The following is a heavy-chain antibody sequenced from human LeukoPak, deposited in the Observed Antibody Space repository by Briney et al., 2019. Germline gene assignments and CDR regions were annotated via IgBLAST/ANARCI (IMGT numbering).Heavy chain of an antibody. V-gene: IGHV3-7*01. Sequence: PGGSLRLSCATSGFPFSTYWMTWVRQAPGKGLEWVANINQDGSKKYYVDSVKGRFTISRDNAKNSLYLQMNSPRAEDTAVYYCARDSPPCHFWGQGTLVTVSS. CDR1: GFPFSTYW. CDR3: ARDSPPCHF. J-gene: IGHJ4*02. CDR2: INQDGSKK.